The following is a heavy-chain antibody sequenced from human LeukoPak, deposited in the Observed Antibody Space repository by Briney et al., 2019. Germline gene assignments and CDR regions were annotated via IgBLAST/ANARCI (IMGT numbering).Heavy chain of an antibody. V-gene: IGHV3-33*01. CDR3: ARARGAKPRVMVAATFDY. J-gene: IGHJ4*02. CDR1: GFTFSSYG. Sequence: GRSLRLSCAASGFTFSSYGMHWVRQAPGKGLEWVAVIWYDGSNKYYADSVKGRFTISRDNSKNTLYLQMNSLRAEDTAVYYCARARGAKPRVMVAATFDYWGQGTLVTVSS. D-gene: IGHD2-15*01. CDR2: IWYDGSNK.